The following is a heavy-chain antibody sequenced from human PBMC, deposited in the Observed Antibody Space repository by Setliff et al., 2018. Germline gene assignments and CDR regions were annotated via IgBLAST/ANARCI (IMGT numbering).Heavy chain of an antibody. V-gene: IGHV1-2*02. J-gene: IGHJ5*02. CDR2: INPNTSGT. D-gene: IGHD3-16*01. CDR3: ARVAIMGPPS. Sequence: ASVKVSCKASGYAVTGYYIHWVRQAPGQGPEWMGWINPNTSGTNYAQKFQGRVTMTRDTSITTAYMELSSLRSDDTAVYYCARVAIMGPPSWGQGTLVTVSS. CDR1: GYAVTGYY.